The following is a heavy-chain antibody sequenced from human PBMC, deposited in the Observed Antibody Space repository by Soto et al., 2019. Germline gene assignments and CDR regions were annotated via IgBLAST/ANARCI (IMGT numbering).Heavy chain of an antibody. CDR1: GYTFTSYA. D-gene: IGHD5-18*01. V-gene: IGHV1-18*01. Sequence: ASVKVSCKASGYTFTSYAMHWVRQAPGQRLEWMGWISAYNGNTNYAQKLQGRVTMTTDTSTSTAYMELRSLRSDDTAVYYCARVELWPIWGWFDPWGQGTLVTVSS. CDR3: ARVELWPIWGWFDP. J-gene: IGHJ5*02. CDR2: ISAYNGNT.